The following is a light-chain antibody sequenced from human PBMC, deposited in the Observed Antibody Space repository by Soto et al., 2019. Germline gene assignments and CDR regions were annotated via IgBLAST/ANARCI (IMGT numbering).Light chain of an antibody. CDR1: QSIGDW. CDR3: QQYNSYSLST. J-gene: IGKJ2*01. V-gene: IGKV1-5*01. Sequence: DIQMTQSPSTLSASVGDRVTITCRASQSIGDWLAWYQQRPGKAPSLLIYDASVSASGIPTRFSGSGSGTEFTLTITGLQPDDFATYYCQQYNSYSLSTFGQGTTVEI. CDR2: DAS.